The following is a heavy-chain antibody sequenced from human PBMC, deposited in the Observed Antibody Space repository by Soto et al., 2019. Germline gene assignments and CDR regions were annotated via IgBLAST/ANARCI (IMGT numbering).Heavy chain of an antibody. CDR1: GASISSSRYY. Sequence: PSETLSLTCTVSGASISSSRYYWGWIRQPPGKGLEWIGSFYSDGSTYYNPSLKSRVTMSVDTSMKQFSLKLSSVTAADTAVYYCADRLAAAGNYFDYWGQGALVTVS. J-gene: IGHJ4*02. CDR2: FYSDGST. CDR3: ADRLAAAGNYFDY. V-gene: IGHV4-39*01. D-gene: IGHD6-13*01.